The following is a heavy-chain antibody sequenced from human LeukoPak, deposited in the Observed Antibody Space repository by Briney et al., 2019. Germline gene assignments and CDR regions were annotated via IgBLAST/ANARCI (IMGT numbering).Heavy chain of an antibody. CDR2: VNPSGDST. J-gene: IGHJ3*02. D-gene: IGHD5-24*01. V-gene: IGHV1-46*01. Sequence: ASVKVSCKASGYTFSNYNIHWLRQAPGQGLEWMGIVNPSGDSTNYAQNFQGRVTMTGDTSTSTVYMGLSSLRSEDTAVYYCARVRDGYNDAYDIWGQGTMVTVTS. CDR3: ARVRDGYNDAYDI. CDR1: GYTFSNYN.